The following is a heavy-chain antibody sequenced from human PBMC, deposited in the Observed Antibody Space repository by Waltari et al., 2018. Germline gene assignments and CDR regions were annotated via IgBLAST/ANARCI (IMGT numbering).Heavy chain of an antibody. V-gene: IGHV4-4*07. CDR1: GGSIRRYY. CDR2: IYTSGST. D-gene: IGHD3-10*01. J-gene: IGHJ3*02. Sequence: QVQLQESGPGLVKPSETLALTCTVSGGSIRRYYWSWIRQPAGKGLEWIGRIYTSGSTNYNPSLKSRVTMSVDTSKNQFSLKLSSVTAADTAVYYCARDNVLLWFGELLGAFDIWGQGTMVTVSS. CDR3: ARDNVLLWFGELLGAFDI.